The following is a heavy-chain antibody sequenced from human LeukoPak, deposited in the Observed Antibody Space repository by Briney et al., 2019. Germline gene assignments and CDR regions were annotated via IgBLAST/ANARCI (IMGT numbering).Heavy chain of an antibody. D-gene: IGHD6-13*01. CDR3: AREISIAAAGLFDY. J-gene: IGHJ4*02. CDR1: GFTFSSYW. CDR2: INSDGSST. V-gene: IGHV3-74*01. Sequence: RGSLRLSCAASGFTFSSYWMHWVRQAPGKGLVWVSRINSDGSSTSYADSVKGRFTISRDNAKNTLYLQMNSLRAEGTAVYYCAREISIAAAGLFDYWGQGTLVTVSS.